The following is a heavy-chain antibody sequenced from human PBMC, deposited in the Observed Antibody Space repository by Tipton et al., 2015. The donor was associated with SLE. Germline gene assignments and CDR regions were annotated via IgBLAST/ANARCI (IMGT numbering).Heavy chain of an antibody. CDR1: GFTFSSYS. V-gene: IGHV3-21*03. CDR2: ISSSSSYI. J-gene: IGHJ4*02. D-gene: IGHD4-23*01. Sequence: SLRLSCAASGFTFSSYSMNWVRQAPGKGLEWVSSISSSSSYIYYADSVKGRFTIPRDNAKNSLYLQMNSLRAEDTAVYYCAREGGNSGAFDYWGQGTLVTVSS. CDR3: AREGGNSGAFDY.